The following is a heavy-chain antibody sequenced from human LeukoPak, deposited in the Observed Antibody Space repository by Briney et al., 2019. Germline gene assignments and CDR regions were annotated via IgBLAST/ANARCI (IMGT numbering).Heavy chain of an antibody. CDR2: INSDGSTT. Sequence: GGSLRLSCGASGFTFSGFWMHWVRQAPGKGLVWVSHINSDGSTTSYADSVKGRFTISRDNAKKTLYLQMNSLRAEDTAVYYCASVVGGYYPPVEAFDIWGQGTLVTVSS. D-gene: IGHD3-3*01. CDR3: ASVVGGYYPPVEAFDI. CDR1: GFTFSGFW. J-gene: IGHJ3*02. V-gene: IGHV3-74*01.